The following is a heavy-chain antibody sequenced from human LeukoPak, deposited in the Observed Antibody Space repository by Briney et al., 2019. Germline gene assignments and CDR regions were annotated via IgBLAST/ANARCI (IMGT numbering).Heavy chain of an antibody. Sequence: GGSLRLSCAASGFTFSTYSMNWVRQAPGKGLEWVSSISSSSTYIYYAASVKGRFTISRDNAKNSLYLQMNSLRVEDTAVYYCARDRGGVSSWFDPWGQGTLVTVSS. D-gene: IGHD3-10*01. CDR3: ARDRGGVSSWFDP. V-gene: IGHV3-21*01. CDR1: GFTFSTYS. CDR2: ISSSSTYI. J-gene: IGHJ5*02.